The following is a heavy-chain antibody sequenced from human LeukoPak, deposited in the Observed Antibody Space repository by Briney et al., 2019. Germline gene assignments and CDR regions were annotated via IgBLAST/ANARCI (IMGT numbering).Heavy chain of an antibody. V-gene: IGHV3-23*01. CDR1: GFTFSSYA. CDR3: AKDNAPVTTRVYYYGMDV. J-gene: IGHJ6*02. CDR2: ISGSGGST. D-gene: IGHD4-17*01. Sequence: GGSLRLSCTASGFTFSSYAMSWVRQAPGKGLEWVSAISGSGGSTYYADSVKGRFTISRDNSKNTLYLQMNSLRAEDTAVYYCAKDNAPVTTRVYYYGMDVWGQGTTVTVSS.